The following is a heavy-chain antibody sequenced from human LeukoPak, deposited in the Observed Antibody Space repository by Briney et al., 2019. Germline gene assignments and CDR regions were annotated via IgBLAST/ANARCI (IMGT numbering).Heavy chain of an antibody. J-gene: IGHJ6*02. D-gene: IGHD6-19*01. CDR3: ARGDSSGWYRTYYYYYGMDV. CDR1: GGSFSGYY. CDR2: INHSGST. V-gene: IGHV4-34*01. Sequence: SETLSLTCAVYGGSFSGYYWSWIRQPPGKGLEWIGEINHSGSTNYNPSLKSRVTISVDTSKNQFSLKLSSVTAADTAVYYCARGDSSGWYRTYYYYYGMDVWGQGTTVTVSS.